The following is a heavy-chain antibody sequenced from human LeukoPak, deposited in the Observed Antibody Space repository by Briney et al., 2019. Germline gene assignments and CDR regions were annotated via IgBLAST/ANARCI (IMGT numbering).Heavy chain of an antibody. V-gene: IGHV3-33*06. J-gene: IGHJ6*03. D-gene: IGHD3-3*01. CDR3: AKDPLSYYDFWSGLSRGFYMDV. CDR1: GFTLSSYG. CDR2: IWYDGSNK. Sequence: GGSLRLSCAASGFTLSSYGMHWVRQAPGKGLERVPVIWYDGSNKYYADSVKGRFTISRDNSKNTLYLQMNSLRAEDTAVYYCAKDPLSYYDFWSGLSRGFYMDVWGKGTTVTVSS.